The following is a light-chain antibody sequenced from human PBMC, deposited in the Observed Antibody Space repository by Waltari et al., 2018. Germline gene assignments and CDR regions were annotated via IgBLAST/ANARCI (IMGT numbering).Light chain of an antibody. CDR3: QQSYSTPPWT. J-gene: IGKJ1*01. V-gene: IGKV1-39*01. CDR1: QSISSY. CDR2: AAS. Sequence: DIQMSQSPSSLSPYVGDRVTISCRASQSISSYLHWYPQKPGKSPKLLIYAASSLQSGVPSRFSGSGSGTDFTLTISSLQPEDFATYYCQQSYSTPPWTFGQGTKVEIK.